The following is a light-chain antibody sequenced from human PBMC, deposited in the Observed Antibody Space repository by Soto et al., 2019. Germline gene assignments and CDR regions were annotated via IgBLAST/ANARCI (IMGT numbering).Light chain of an antibody. CDR1: QAIRND. CDR2: GAS. V-gene: IGKV1-6*01. CDR3: LQDNNYPWT. Sequence: AIQMTQSPSSLSASVGDRVTISCRASQAIRNDLGWYQQKPGKAPNLLIYGASSLESGVPSRFSGSRSGTDFTLTISSLQPKDFATYYCLQDNNYPWTFGQGTKVEI. J-gene: IGKJ1*01.